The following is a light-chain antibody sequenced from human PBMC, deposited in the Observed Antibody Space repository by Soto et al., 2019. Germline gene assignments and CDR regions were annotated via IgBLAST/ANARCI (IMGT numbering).Light chain of an antibody. CDR2: DAS. CDR1: QNVSTE. Sequence: EIVLTQSPATLSLSPGERATLSCRASQNVSTELAWYQQQPGQAPRILIYDASSMATGIPARFSGSGSGTDFTLTISSLEPEDFAVYYCQQRSKWPLTFGQGTRLEIQ. CDR3: QQRSKWPLT. V-gene: IGKV3-11*01. J-gene: IGKJ5*01.